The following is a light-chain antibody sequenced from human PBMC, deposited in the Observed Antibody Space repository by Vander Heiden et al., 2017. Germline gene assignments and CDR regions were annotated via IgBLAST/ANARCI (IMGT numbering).Light chain of an antibody. CDR1: QSENKY. V-gene: IGLV3-1*01. J-gene: IGLJ2*01. CDR2: QHT. CDR3: QAWDSNSVV. Sequence: QPPSLSVAPGPPARITCPGDQSENKYVSWLQQEAGQSPVLVMYQHTKRPSGIPERFSASNSGDTATLTISGTQTVDEADYYCQAWDSNSVVFGGGTKLTVL.